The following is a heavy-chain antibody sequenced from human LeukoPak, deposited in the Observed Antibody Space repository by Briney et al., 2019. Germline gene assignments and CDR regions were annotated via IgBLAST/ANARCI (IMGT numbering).Heavy chain of an antibody. J-gene: IGHJ4*02. CDR3: ARRGRHSS. V-gene: IGHV4-4*02. CDR2: IYHSGST. D-gene: IGHD3-10*01. Sequence: AGGSLRLSCAASGFTFSSYAMSWVRQPPGKGLEWIGEIYHSGSTNYNPSLKSRVTISVDKSKNQFSLKLSSVTAADTAVYYCARRGRHSSWGQGTLVTVSS. CDR1: GFTFSSYAM.